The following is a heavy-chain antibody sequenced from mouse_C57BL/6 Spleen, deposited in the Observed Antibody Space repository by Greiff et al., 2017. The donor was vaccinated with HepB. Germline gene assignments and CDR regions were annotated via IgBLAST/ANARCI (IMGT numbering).Heavy chain of an antibody. V-gene: IGHV14-4*01. D-gene: IGHD1-1*01. J-gene: IGHJ3*01. Sequence: EVQLQQSGAELVRPGASVKLSCTASGFNIKDDYMHWVKQRPEQGLEWIGWIDPENGDTEYASKFQGKATITADTSSNTAYLQLSSLTSEDTAVYYCTGVVYGSSLFAYWGQGTLVTVSA. CDR1: GFNIKDDY. CDR3: TGVVYGSSLFAY. CDR2: IDPENGDT.